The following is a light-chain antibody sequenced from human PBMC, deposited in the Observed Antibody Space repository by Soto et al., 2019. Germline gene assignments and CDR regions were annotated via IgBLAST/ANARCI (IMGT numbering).Light chain of an antibody. V-gene: IGKV3-20*01. CDR1: LTVSDNY. CDR3: QQYSTSPLT. J-gene: IGKJ1*01. CDR2: GAS. Sequence: VLTQSPATLSLSPGKRATLSCMASLTVSDNYLAWYQQKAGQAPRLVIYGASSRATGIPDRFSASGSGTDFTLTISRLEPEDFAVYYCQQYSTSPLTFGQGTKVDIK.